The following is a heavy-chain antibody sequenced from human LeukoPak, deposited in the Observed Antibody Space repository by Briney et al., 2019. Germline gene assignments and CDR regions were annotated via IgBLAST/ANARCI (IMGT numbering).Heavy chain of an antibody. V-gene: IGHV4-59*01. D-gene: IGHD3-22*01. Sequence: SETLSLTCTVSGGSIIGSYWTWIRQSPGESLEYIGYIYNTVDFNYSPSPKSRVTISIDMSGNQFSLRLNSVTAADTALYYCARSRYYDSTGYNPTYYYDSWGQGALVTVSS. J-gene: IGHJ4*02. CDR3: ARSRYYDSTGYNPTYYYDS. CDR1: GGSIIGSY. CDR2: IYNTVDF.